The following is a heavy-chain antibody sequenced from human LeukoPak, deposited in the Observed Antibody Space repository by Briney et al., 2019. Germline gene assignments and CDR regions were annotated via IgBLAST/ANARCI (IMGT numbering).Heavy chain of an antibody. V-gene: IGHV5-51*01. D-gene: IGHD3-16*01. CDR3: ARRGKSAFDV. J-gene: IGHJ3*01. CDR1: GFSSTSYW. Sequence: GESLKISCKGSGFSSTSYWICWVRQMPAKGLEWMGIIHPVDSHTRYSPSFQGQVSISADKSISTAYLQWSSLKASDTAMYYCARRGKSAFDVWGRGTMVTVSS. CDR2: IHPVDSHT.